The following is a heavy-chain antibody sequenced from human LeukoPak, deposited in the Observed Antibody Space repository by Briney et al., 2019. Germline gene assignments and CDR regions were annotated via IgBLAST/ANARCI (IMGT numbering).Heavy chain of an antibody. CDR3: ARSRSGSSNFDY. Sequence: GESLQISCKGSGYSFSSYWIAWVRQMPGKGLEWMGTIYPGDSQAKYSPSFQGQVTISADESISTAFLQWSSLKASDTAMYYCARSRSGSSNFDYWGQGTLVTVSS. V-gene: IGHV5-51*01. CDR1: GYSFSSYW. D-gene: IGHD1-26*01. J-gene: IGHJ4*02. CDR2: IYPGDSQA.